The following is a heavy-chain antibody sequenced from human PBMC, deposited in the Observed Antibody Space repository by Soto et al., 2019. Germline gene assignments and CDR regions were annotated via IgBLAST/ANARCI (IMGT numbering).Heavy chain of an antibody. V-gene: IGHV2-70*01. CDR3: ARISSGSHAQPTVDAFDI. Sequence: GSGPTLVNPTQTLTLTCTFSGFSLSTSGMCVSWIRQPPGKALEWLALIDWDDDKYYSTSPKTRLTISKDTSKNQVVLTMTNMDPVDTATYYCARISSGSHAQPTVDAFDIWGQGTMVTVSS. CDR1: GFSLSTSGMC. D-gene: IGHD1-26*01. J-gene: IGHJ3*02. CDR2: IDWDDDK.